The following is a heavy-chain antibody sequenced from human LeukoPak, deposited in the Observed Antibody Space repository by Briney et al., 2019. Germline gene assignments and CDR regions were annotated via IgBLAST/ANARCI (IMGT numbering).Heavy chain of an antibody. V-gene: IGHV4-34*01. CDR3: ARAQRPVVYSSSHNYFDY. Sequence: GSLRLSCAASGFTFSNYWMHWVRQPPGKGLEWIGEINHSGSTNYNPSLKSRVTISVDTSKNQFSLKLSSVTAADTAVYYCARAQRPVVYSSSHNYFDYWGQGTLVTVSS. CDR1: GFTFSNYW. D-gene: IGHD6-13*01. J-gene: IGHJ4*02. CDR2: INHSGST.